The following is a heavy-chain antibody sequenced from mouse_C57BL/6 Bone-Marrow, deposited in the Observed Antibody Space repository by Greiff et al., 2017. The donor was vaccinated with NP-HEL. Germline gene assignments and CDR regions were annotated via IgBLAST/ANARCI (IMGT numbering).Heavy chain of an antibody. J-gene: IGHJ1*03. CDR3: ARSGFTTVVATDWYFDV. D-gene: IGHD1-1*01. CDR1: GYTFTSYT. Sequence: VQLQESGAELARPGASVKMSCKASGYTFTSYTMHWVKQRPGQGLEWIGYINPSSGYTKYNQKFKDKATLTADKSSSTAYMQLSSLTSEDSAVYYGARSGFTTVVATDWYFDVWGTGTTVTVSS. CDR2: INPSSGYT. V-gene: IGHV1-4*01.